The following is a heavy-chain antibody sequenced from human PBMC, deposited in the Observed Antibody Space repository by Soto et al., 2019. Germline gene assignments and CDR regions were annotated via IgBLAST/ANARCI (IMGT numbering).Heavy chain of an antibody. V-gene: IGHV3-15*01. Sequence: GGSLRLSCAGSGFTLSNAWMTWVRQAPGKGLEWVARIKSRTSGGNIDYAAPVKDRFTISRDESKNTLSLQMNSLKTEDTGVYYCISDEGVEEIPATAEWGQGSVDPGSA. CDR1: GFTLSNAW. D-gene: IGHD2-2*02. CDR2: IKSRTSGGNI. CDR3: ISDEGVEEIPATAE. J-gene: IGHJ4*01.